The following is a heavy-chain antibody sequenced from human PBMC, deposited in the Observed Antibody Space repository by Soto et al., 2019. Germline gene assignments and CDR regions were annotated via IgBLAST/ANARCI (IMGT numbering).Heavy chain of an antibody. D-gene: IGHD1-20*01. V-gene: IGHV4-39*01. CDR3: ARLSVGRGLRY. Sequence: QLQLQESGPGLVKPLETLSLTCTISGGSINTNTYYWGRIRQAPGKGLEWIGTVHYAGCAHYNPSLQSRVTISVDAPKNHLFLKLRSVTAPDTALYFCARLSVGRGLRYWGQGTLVAISS. CDR1: GGSINTNTYY. CDR2: VHYAGCA. J-gene: IGHJ4*02.